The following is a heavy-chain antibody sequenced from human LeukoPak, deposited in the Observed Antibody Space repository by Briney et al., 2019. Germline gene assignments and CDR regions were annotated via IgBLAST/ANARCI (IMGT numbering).Heavy chain of an antibody. V-gene: IGHV4-30-2*01. Sequence: SETLSLTCTVSGGSISSGGYYWSWIRQPPGKGLEWIGYIYHSGSTYYNPSLKSRVTISVDRSKNQFSLKLSSVTAADTAVYYCASSGGYDPFDYWGQGTLVTVSS. CDR1: GGSISSGGYY. J-gene: IGHJ4*02. CDR2: IYHSGST. D-gene: IGHD5-12*01. CDR3: ASSGGYDPFDY.